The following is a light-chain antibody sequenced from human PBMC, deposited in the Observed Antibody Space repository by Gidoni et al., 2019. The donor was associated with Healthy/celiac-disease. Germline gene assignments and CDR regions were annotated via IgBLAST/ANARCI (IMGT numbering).Light chain of an antibody. CDR3: QQWT. Sequence: IVLTKSPDTLTLSPGESATLSCRASASVSSSYLDWYQQQPGQAPRLIIYGASNRATGIPDRFSGSWSRTVFTLTISRLEPEDCAVYYCQQWTFGQGTKVEIK. CDR1: ASVSSSY. CDR2: GAS. J-gene: IGKJ1*01. V-gene: IGKV3-20*01.